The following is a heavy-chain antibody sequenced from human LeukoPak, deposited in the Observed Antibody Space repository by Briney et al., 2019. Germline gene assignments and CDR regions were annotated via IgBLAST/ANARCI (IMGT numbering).Heavy chain of an antibody. D-gene: IGHD6-19*01. CDR2: IKQDGSEK. V-gene: IGHV3-7*01. CDR3: ARGPLWRQRLTVAGTSQPNWFDP. J-gene: IGHJ5*02. CDR1: GFTFSSYW. Sequence: GGSLRLSCAASGFTFSSYWMSWVRQAPGKGLEWAAKIKQDGSEKHYVDSVKGRFTISRDNAKNSLHLQMNSLRAEDTAVYYCARGPLWRQRLTVAGTSQPNWFDPWGQGTLVTVSS.